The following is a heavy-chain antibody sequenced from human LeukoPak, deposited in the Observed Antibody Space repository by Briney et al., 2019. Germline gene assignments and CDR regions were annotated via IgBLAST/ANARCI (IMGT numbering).Heavy chain of an antibody. V-gene: IGHV4-61*02. D-gene: IGHD6-19*01. CDR2: IYTSGST. CDR1: GDSISSGRYY. J-gene: IGHJ1*01. Sequence: PSETLSLTCTVSGDSISSGRYYWRWIRQPAGKGLEWTGRIYTSGSTNDSPSLKSRVTISVDTSKKQFSLKLSSATAADTAVYYCAREGGSGWYGEYLQYWGQGTLVTVSS. CDR3: AREGGSGWYGEYLQY.